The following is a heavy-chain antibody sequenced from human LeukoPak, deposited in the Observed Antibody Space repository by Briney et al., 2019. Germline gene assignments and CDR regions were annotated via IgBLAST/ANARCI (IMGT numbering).Heavy chain of an antibody. V-gene: IGHV3-23*01. CDR3: AKGRWGLTINNFDI. J-gene: IGHJ3*02. Sequence: PGGSLTLSCAASGFTITTYAMGWVRQAPGKGLEWVSVISDSGDSTHYADSVKGRFTISRDTSKNTSYLQINSLRAEDTAVYYCAKGRWGLTINNFDIWGEGTMVTVSS. CDR2: ISDSGDST. CDR1: GFTITTYA. D-gene: IGHD3-9*01.